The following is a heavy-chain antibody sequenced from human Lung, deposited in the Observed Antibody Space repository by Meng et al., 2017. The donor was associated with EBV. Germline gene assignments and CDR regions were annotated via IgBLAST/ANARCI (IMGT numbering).Heavy chain of an antibody. V-gene: IGHV3-74*01. CDR1: GFTFSTYW. Sequence: EVQLVEAGGALVQPGGSLRLSCAASGFTFSTYWMHWVRQAPGKGLVWISRINEDGRTTTYADSVKGRFTISRDNTKNTLYLQMNSLRVEDTALYFCPRDLAGPYDDWGQGTLVTVSS. CDR3: PRDLAGPYDD. CDR2: INEDGRTT. D-gene: IGHD3-3*02. J-gene: IGHJ4*02.